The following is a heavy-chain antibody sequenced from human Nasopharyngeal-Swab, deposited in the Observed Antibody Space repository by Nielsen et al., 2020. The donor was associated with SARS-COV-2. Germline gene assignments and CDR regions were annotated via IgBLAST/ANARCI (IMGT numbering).Heavy chain of an antibody. Sequence: SETLSLTCAVYGGSFSGYYWSWIRQSPGKGLEWIGQINYSGTTNYNPSLKSRVAISVDTSKNQFSLKLTSVTAADTAVYYCASGARRGRVPFDYWGQGTQVTVS. V-gene: IGHV4-34*01. CDR3: ASGARRGRVPFDY. J-gene: IGHJ4*02. D-gene: IGHD3-16*01. CDR2: INYSGTT. CDR1: GGSFSGYY.